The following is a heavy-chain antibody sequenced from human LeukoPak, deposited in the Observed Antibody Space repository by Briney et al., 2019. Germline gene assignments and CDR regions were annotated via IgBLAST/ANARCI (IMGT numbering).Heavy chain of an antibody. J-gene: IGHJ6*03. Sequence: GGSLRLSCASSGFPFSRYWMSCARQASGKGLEWGANKKQDRSEKYYVDPVKGRFTISRDNAKNPLYLQMNSLRAEDTAVYYCARENTIFGYMDVWGKGTTVTVSS. D-gene: IGHD3-3*01. CDR3: ARENTIFGYMDV. CDR1: GFPFSRYW. V-gene: IGHV3-7*01. CDR2: KKQDRSEK.